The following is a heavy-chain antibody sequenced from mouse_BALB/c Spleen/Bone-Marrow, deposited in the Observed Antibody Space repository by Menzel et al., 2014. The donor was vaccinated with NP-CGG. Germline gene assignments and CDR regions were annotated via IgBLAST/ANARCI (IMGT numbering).Heavy chain of an antibody. Sequence: EVELMESGGGLVQPKGSLKLSCAASGFTFNTYAMNWVRQAPGKGLEWVARIRSKSNNYATYYADSVKDRFTISRDDSQSMLYLQMNNLKTVDTAMYYCVRPSYGNYGGFAYWGQGTLVTVSA. D-gene: IGHD2-1*01. V-gene: IGHV10-1*02. J-gene: IGHJ3*01. CDR1: GFTFNTYA. CDR2: IRSKSNNYAT. CDR3: VRPSYGNYGGFAY.